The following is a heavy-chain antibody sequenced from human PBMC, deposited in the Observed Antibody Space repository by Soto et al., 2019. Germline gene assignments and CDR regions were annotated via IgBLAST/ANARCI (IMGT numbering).Heavy chain of an antibody. V-gene: IGHV4-31*03. CDR1: GGSISSGGYY. D-gene: IGHD3-22*01. Sequence: SETLSLTCTVSGGSISSGGYYWSWIRQHPGKGLEWIGYIYYSGSTYYNPSLKSRVTISVDTSKNQFSLKLSSVTAADTAVYYCARYRAGIVVDPFDYWGQGTLVTVSS. J-gene: IGHJ4*02. CDR2: IYYSGST. CDR3: ARYRAGIVVDPFDY.